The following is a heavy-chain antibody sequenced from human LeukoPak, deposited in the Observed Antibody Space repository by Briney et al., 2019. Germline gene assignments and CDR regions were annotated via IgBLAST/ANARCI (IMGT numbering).Heavy chain of an antibody. CDR2: INSDGSST. V-gene: IGHV3-74*01. D-gene: IGHD1-26*01. J-gene: IGHJ4*02. Sequence: QSGGSLRLSCAASGFTFSSYWMHWVRQAPGKGLVWVSRINSDGSSTSYADSVKGRFTISRDNSKNTLYLQMNSLRAEDTAVYYCARASFPYSGSYLIDYWGQGTLVTVSS. CDR3: ARASFPYSGSYLIDY. CDR1: GFTFSSYW.